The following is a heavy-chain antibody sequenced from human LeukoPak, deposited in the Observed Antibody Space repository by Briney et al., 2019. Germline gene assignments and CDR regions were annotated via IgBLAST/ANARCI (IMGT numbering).Heavy chain of an antibody. CDR1: GFTFSSYA. J-gene: IGHJ3*02. CDR3: ARGGLLFRRLAFDI. Sequence: GGSLRLSCAASGFTFSSYAMSWVRQAPGKGLEWVAVISYDGSNKYYADSVKGRFTISRDNSKNTLYLQMSSLRAEDTAVYYCARGGLLFRRLAFDIWGQGTMVTVSS. CDR2: ISYDGSNK. D-gene: IGHD2-21*02. V-gene: IGHV3-30-3*01.